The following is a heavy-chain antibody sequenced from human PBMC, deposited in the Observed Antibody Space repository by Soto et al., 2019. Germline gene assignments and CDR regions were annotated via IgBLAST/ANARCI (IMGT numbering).Heavy chain of an antibody. D-gene: IGHD3-16*02. Sequence: PSETLSLTCTVSGGSITGADYYWSWIRQPPGKGLEWIGYISYGGRTYYNPSLKSRLTISLDTSKNQFSLRLTSVTVADTAVYYCARSVRLGDLSFRYWSQGTLVTVSS. CDR3: ARSVRLGDLSFRY. V-gene: IGHV4-31*03. CDR2: ISYGGRT. J-gene: IGHJ4*02. CDR1: GGSITGADYY.